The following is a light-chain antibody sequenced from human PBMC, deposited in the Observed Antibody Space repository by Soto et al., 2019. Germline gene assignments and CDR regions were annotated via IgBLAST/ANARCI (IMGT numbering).Light chain of an antibody. CDR2: AAS. V-gene: IGKV1-9*01. CDR3: QQLNSFPFT. Sequence: DIQLTQSPSFLSASVGDRGTITCRASQGISSYLAWYQQKPGKAPKVLIYAASTLQSGVPSRFSGSGSGTEFTLTLTGLQPEDFATYYCQQLNSFPFTFGQGTRLEIK. J-gene: IGKJ5*01. CDR1: QGISSY.